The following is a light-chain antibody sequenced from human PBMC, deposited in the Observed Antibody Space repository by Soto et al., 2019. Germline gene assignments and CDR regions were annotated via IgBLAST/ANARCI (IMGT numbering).Light chain of an antibody. Sequence: DIQMTQSPSSLSASVGDRVTITCRASQYISNSLAWYQQKPWKVPKVLIYAISILQSVDPARFSGSGSGTDFLLTIRSLQPEDVADYYCQNYNSAPLSFGGGTKVEI. CDR2: AIS. CDR1: QYISNS. V-gene: IGKV1-27*01. J-gene: IGKJ4*01. CDR3: QNYNSAPLS.